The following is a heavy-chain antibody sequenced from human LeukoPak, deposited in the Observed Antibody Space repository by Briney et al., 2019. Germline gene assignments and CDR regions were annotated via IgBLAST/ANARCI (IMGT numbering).Heavy chain of an antibody. Sequence: ASVKVSCKASGYTFTGYYLHWVRQAPGQGLEWVGWIIPNSGGTTYAQNFRGRVTMTRDTSISTAYMELSSLRSDDTAIYFCARALRNDAFDIWGQGTMVSVSS. CDR2: IIPNSGGT. CDR1: GYTFTGYY. J-gene: IGHJ3*02. V-gene: IGHV1-2*02. CDR3: ARALRNDAFDI.